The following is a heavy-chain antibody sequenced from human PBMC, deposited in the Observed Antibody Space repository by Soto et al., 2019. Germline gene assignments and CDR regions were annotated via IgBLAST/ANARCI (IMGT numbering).Heavy chain of an antibody. CDR3: ARRARPDVYYRDD. Sequence: EVQLAESGGGLAQPGGSLRLSCAASGFTLSGYAMDWVRQAPGTGLEYVSGISSNGVGTYYANSVQGRFTISRDNCKNTVHLQMGSRRPEDMAVYYGARRARPDVYYRDDWGKGTTVTVS. J-gene: IGHJ6*03. V-gene: IGHV3-64*01. CDR1: GFTLSGYA. D-gene: IGHD6-6*01. CDR2: ISSNGVGT.